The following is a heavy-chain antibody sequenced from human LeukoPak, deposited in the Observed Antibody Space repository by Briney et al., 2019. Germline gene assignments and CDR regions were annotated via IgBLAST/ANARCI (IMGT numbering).Heavy chain of an antibody. D-gene: IGHD6-19*01. J-gene: IGHJ4*02. V-gene: IGHV1-46*01. CDR2: INPSGGST. Sequence: ASVTVSCKGSGYTFTSYYMHWVRQAPGQGLEWMGIINPSGGSTSYAQKFQGRVTMTRDTSTSTVYMELSSLRSEDTAVYYCARGSSGWYSVAYWGQGTLVTVSS. CDR3: ARGSSGWYSVAY. CDR1: GYTFTSYY.